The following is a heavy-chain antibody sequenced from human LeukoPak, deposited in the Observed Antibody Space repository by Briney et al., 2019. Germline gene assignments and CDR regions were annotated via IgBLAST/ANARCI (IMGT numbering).Heavy chain of an antibody. CDR3: ARAGYSYGHGADY. J-gene: IGHJ4*02. Sequence: GSLRLSCAASGFTFSSYIMNWVREAPGEGVEWVSSNSSSSSYIYYADSVKGRFTISRDNAKNSLDLQMNSLRAEDTAVYYCARAGYSYGHGADYWGQGTLDTVSS. V-gene: IGHV3-21*01. CDR1: GFTFSSYI. D-gene: IGHD5-18*01. CDR2: NSSSSSYI.